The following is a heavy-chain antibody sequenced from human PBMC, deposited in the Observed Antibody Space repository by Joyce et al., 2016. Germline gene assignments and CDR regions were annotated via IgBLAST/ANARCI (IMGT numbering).Heavy chain of an antibody. D-gene: IGHD2-2*02. V-gene: IGHV3-23*01. Sequence: EVQVLESGGGLVQPGGSLRLSCAASGFTFSSYALSWVRQAPGKGLKWVSAMSGGGGSTYYADSVKGRFTVSRDNAKSTLYLQMSSLRVEDTAVYYCAKSPIVVVPAAINYFGHWGQGTLVTVSS. J-gene: IGHJ4*02. CDR2: MSGGGGST. CDR1: GFTFSSYA. CDR3: AKSPIVVVPAAINYFGH.